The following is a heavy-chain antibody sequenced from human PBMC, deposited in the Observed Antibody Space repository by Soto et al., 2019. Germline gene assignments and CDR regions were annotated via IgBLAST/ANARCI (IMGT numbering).Heavy chain of an antibody. CDR1: GYTLTELS. V-gene: IGHV1-24*01. J-gene: IGHJ6*02. D-gene: IGHD3-9*01. CDR3: ATDPPSGYRRGSQPYGMDV. Sequence: ASVKVSCKGSGYTLTELSMHWVRQAPGKGLEWMGGFDPEDGETIYAQKFQGRVTMTEDTSTDTAYMELSSLRSEDTAVYYCATDPPSGYRRGSQPYGMDVWGQGTTVTVSS. CDR2: FDPEDGET.